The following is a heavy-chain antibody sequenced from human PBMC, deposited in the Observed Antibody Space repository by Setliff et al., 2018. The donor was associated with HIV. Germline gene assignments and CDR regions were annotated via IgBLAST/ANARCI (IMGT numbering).Heavy chain of an antibody. Sequence: ASVKVSCKAAGGTFSSYGISWVRQAPGQGLEWMGGIIPILGIANYAQKFQGRVTITADESTSTAYVELRSLRSEDTAVYYCARQYYDSSGFDLDPYYFDYWGQGTLVTVSS. J-gene: IGHJ4*01. CDR3: ARQYYDSSGFDLDPYYFDY. CDR2: IIPILGIA. D-gene: IGHD3-22*01. CDR1: GGTFSSYG. V-gene: IGHV1-69*10.